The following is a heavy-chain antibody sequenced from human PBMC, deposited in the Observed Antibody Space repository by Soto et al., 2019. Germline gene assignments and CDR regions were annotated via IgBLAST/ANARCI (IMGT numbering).Heavy chain of an antibody. V-gene: IGHV1-18*01. D-gene: IGHD2-2*01. CDR2: ISAYNGNT. Sequence: ASVKVSCKASGYTFTSYGISWLRQAPGQGLEWMGWISAYNGNTNYAQKLQGRVTMTTDTSTSTAYMELRSLRSDDTAVYYCARDRYCSSTSCYDYYYYYYMDVWGKGTTVTVSS. J-gene: IGHJ6*03. CDR1: GYTFTSYG. CDR3: ARDRYCSSTSCYDYYYYYYMDV.